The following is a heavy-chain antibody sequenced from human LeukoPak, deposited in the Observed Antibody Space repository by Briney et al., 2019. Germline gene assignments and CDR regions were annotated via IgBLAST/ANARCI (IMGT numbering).Heavy chain of an antibody. Sequence: GGSLKLSCATSGFSFTDYPMNWVRQAPGKGLEWISNIRTTAEGAKYAYYADSVKGRVTISRDDGKNTLYLHMNSLRDDDTAVYYCATDLRYAFDYWGQGILVTVSS. V-gene: IGHV3-48*02. CDR1: GFSFTDYP. CDR3: ATDLRYAFDY. J-gene: IGHJ4*02. CDR2: IRTTAEGAKYA. D-gene: IGHD3-9*01.